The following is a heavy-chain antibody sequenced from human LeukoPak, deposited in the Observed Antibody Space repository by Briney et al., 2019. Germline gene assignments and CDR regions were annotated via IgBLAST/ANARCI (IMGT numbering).Heavy chain of an antibody. Sequence: GASVKVSCKASGYTFTSYAMNWVRQAPGQGLEWMGIINPSGGSTSYAQKFQGRVTMTRDTSISTAYMELSRLRSDDTAVYYCARDGRRTYGDYDFFWFDPWGQGTLVTVSS. D-gene: IGHD4-17*01. CDR1: GYTFTSYA. V-gene: IGHV1-46*01. CDR2: INPSGGST. J-gene: IGHJ5*02. CDR3: ARDGRRTYGDYDFFWFDP.